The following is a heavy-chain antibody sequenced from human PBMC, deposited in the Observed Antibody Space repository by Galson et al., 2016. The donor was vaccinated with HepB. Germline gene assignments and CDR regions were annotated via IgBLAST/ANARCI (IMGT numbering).Heavy chain of an antibody. D-gene: IGHD2-8*01. CDR1: GYTFSNYD. J-gene: IGHJ6*02. Sequence: SVKVSCKASGYTFSNYDINWVRQAPGQGPEWMAWMKPKSGNTGYAQSFKARVTMTRDTSISTAYMELYSLTSEDTAVYFCARGGTLPKTNLYGMDVWGQGTTVTVSS. CDR3: ARGGTLPKTNLYGMDV. CDR2: MKPKSGNT. V-gene: IGHV1-8*01.